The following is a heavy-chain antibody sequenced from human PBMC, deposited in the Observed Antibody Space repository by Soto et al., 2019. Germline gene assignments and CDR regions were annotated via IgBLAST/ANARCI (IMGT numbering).Heavy chain of an antibody. CDR2: ISGSGGST. CDR1: GFTFSSYA. D-gene: IGHD6-13*01. J-gene: IGHJ4*02. Sequence: GGSLRLSCAASGFTFSSYAMSWVRQAPGKGLEWVSAISGSGGSTYYADSVKGRITISRDNSKNTLYLQMNSLRAEDTAVYYCAKTIAAAGIYYFDYWGQGTLVTVSS. V-gene: IGHV3-23*01. CDR3: AKTIAAAGIYYFDY.